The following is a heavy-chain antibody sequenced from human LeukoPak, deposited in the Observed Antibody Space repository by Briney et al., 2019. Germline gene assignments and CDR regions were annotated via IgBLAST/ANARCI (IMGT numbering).Heavy chain of an antibody. CDR2: IKQDGSEK. J-gene: IGHJ4*02. CDR1: GFTFSSYW. CDR3: ARDILAYYDILTGYYSRVDYFDY. Sequence: PGGSLRLSCAASGFTFSSYWMSWVRQAPGKGLEWVANIKQDGSEKYYVDSVKGRFTISRDNAKNSLYLQMNSLRAEDTAVYYCARDILAYYDILTGYYSRVDYFDYWGQGTLVTVSS. D-gene: IGHD3-9*01. V-gene: IGHV3-7*01.